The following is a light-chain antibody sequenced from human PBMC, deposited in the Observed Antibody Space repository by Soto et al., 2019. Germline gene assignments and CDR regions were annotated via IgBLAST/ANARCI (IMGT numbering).Light chain of an antibody. Sequence: QSVLTQPASVSGSPGQSFTISCTGTSSDVGSYNLVSWYQQHPGKAPKLMIYEVSKRPSGVSNRFSGSKSGNTASLTISGLQAEDEADYYCCSYAGSSTSVVFGGGTKLTVL. CDR1: SSDVGSYNL. CDR3: CSYAGSSTSVV. J-gene: IGLJ2*01. CDR2: EVS. V-gene: IGLV2-23*02.